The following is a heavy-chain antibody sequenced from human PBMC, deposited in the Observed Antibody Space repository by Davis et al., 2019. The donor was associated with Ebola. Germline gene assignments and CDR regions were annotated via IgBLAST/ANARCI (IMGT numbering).Heavy chain of an antibody. CDR1: GFTFSDYS. J-gene: IGHJ4*02. CDR3: ARVRYCGGDCYSPEEFDY. CDR2: ISRSSGYI. Sequence: PGGSLRLSCAASGFTFSDYSMSWVRQAPGKGLEWVSSISRSSGYIYYTDSVKGRFSISRDNAKNSLFLQMNSLRAEDTAMYYCARVRYCGGDCYSPEEFDYWGQGSLVTVSS. D-gene: IGHD2-21*02. V-gene: IGHV3-21*01.